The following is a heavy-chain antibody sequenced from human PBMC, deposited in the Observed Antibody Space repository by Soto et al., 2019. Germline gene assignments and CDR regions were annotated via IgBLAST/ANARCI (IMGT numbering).Heavy chain of an antibody. CDR2: INPSGGST. J-gene: IGHJ4*02. D-gene: IGHD3-22*01. V-gene: IGHV1-46*01. CDR3: ARSWASSGYNPKAKLEYYFDY. Sequence: VKVSCKASGYTFTSYYMHWVRQAPGQGLEWVGIINPSGGSTSYAQKFQGRVTMTRDTSTSTVYMELSSLRSEDTAVYYCARSWASSGYNPKAKLEYYFDYWGQGTLVTVSS. CDR1: GYTFTSYY.